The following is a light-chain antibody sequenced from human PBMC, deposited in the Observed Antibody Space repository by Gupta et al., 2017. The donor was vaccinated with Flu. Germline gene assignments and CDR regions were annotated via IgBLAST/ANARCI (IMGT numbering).Light chain of an antibody. CDR2: KAS. Sequence: DIQMTQSPSTLSASVGDRVTITCRASQSISSWLAWYQQKPGKAPTLLIYKASSLESGVPSRFSGSGSGTEFTLTISSLQPDDFATYYCQQYNSYSPVTFGPGTKVDIK. CDR3: QQYNSYSPVT. V-gene: IGKV1-5*03. CDR1: QSISSW. J-gene: IGKJ3*01.